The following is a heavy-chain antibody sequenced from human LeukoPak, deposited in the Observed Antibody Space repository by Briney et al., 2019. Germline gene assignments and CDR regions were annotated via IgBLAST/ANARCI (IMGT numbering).Heavy chain of an antibody. J-gene: IGHJ3*02. D-gene: IGHD6-13*01. V-gene: IGHV3-11*01. CDR2: ISSSGSTI. Sequence: GGSLRLSCAASGFTFSDYYMSWIRQAPGKGLEWVSYISSSGSTIYYADSVKGRFTISRDNAKNSLYLQMNSLRAEDTAVYYCARGTYSSSRTDDAFDIWGQGTMVTVSS. CDR3: ARGTYSSSRTDDAFDI. CDR1: GFTFSDYY.